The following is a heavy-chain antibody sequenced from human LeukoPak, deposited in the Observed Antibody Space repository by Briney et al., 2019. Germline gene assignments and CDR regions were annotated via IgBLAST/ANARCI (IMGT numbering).Heavy chain of an antibody. J-gene: IGHJ4*02. CDR2: IYHSGST. V-gene: IGHV4-38-2*02. CDR3: ARENSGWSSVDY. Sequence: SETLSLTCTVSGYSISSGYYWGWLRQPPGRGLEWIGSIYHSGSTYYNPSLKSRVTISVDTSKNQFSLKLSSVTAADTAVYYCARENSGWSSVDYWGQGTLVTVSS. CDR1: GYSISSGYY. D-gene: IGHD6-19*01.